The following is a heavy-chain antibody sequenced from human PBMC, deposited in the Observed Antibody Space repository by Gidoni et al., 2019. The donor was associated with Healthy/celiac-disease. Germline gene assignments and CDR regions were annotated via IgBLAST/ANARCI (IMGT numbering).Heavy chain of an antibody. Sequence: QVQLVQSGAEVKKPGSSVTVSCKASGGPFSSYAISWVRQAPGQGLEWMGGIIPIFGTANYAQKFQGRVTITADESTSTAYMELSSLRSEDTAVYYCARAYCSGGSCYPGPSRYYYGMDVWGQGTTVTVSS. CDR3: ARAYCSGGSCYPGPSRYYYGMDV. D-gene: IGHD2-15*01. CDR1: GGPFSSYA. J-gene: IGHJ6*02. V-gene: IGHV1-69*01. CDR2: IIPIFGTA.